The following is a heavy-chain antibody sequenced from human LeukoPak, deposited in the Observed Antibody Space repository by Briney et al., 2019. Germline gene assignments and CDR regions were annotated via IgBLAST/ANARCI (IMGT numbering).Heavy chain of an antibody. J-gene: IGHJ4*02. CDR2: ISIDGVT. D-gene: IGHD5-24*01. V-gene: IGHV4-34*01. CDR1: EGSLSGYF. Sequence: SGTLSLTCAVYEGSLSGYFWSWVRQSPGQGLEWLAEISIDGVTNYNPSLKSRVTISVDTSKNQFSLKLSSVTAADTAVYYCAREGVEDGYNVGVFDYWGQGTLVTVSS. CDR3: AREGVEDGYNVGVFDY.